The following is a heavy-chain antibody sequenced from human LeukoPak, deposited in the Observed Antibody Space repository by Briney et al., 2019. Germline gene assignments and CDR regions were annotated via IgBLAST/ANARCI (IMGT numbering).Heavy chain of an antibody. V-gene: IGHV4-61*05. Sequence: PSETLSLTCTVSGGSISSSSYYWGWIRQPPGKGLEWIGYIYYSGSTNYNPSLKSRVTISVDTSKNQFSLKLSSVTAADTAVYYCARGNRYGEHYYYYYGMDVWGQGTTVTVSS. J-gene: IGHJ6*02. CDR2: IYYSGST. D-gene: IGHD4-17*01. CDR3: ARGNRYGEHYYYYYGMDV. CDR1: GGSISSSSYY.